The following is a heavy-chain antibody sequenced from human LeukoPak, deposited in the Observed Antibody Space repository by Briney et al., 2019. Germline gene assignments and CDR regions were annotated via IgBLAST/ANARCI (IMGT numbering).Heavy chain of an antibody. Sequence: PGGSLRLSCAASGFTFSSYSMNWVRQAPGKGLEWVANIKQDGSEKYYVDSVKGRFTISRDNAKNSLYLQMNSLRAEDTAMYYCARDSAGNGYWGQGTLVTVSS. D-gene: IGHD6-13*01. CDR2: IKQDGSEK. CDR1: GFTFSSYS. V-gene: IGHV3-7*01. J-gene: IGHJ4*02. CDR3: ARDSAGNGY.